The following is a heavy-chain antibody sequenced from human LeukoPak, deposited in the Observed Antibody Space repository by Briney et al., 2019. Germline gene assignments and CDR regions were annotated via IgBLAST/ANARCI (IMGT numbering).Heavy chain of an antibody. CDR2: IRSKTDGGIT. CDR1: GFSLIDAC. V-gene: IGHV3-15*01. J-gene: IGHJ4*02. Sequence: GGPLRLSCAGSGFSLIDACMRWVRHAPGKGLEGVGRIRSKTDGGITDSAAPVKGRFNVSRDDSKNTLFLQMSSLRTEDTAVYYCATDEPNSLFFWGQGTLVTVSS. CDR3: ATDEPNSLFF. D-gene: IGHD4-23*01.